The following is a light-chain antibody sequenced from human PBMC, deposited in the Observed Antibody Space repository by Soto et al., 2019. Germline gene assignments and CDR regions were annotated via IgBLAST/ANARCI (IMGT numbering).Light chain of an antibody. V-gene: IGKV1-33*01. Sequence: DLQMTQSPSSLSASIGDRVTITCQASQDITNSLNWYQQKPGNAPKLLIYDASNLETGVPSRFSGGGSGTDFTFTISSLQPEDIATYYCQQYENLPPTFGQGTKVEIK. CDR3: QQYENLPPT. CDR1: QDITNS. J-gene: IGKJ1*01. CDR2: DAS.